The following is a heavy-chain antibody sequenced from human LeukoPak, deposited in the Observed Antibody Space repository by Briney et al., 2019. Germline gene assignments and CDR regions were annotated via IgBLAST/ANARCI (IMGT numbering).Heavy chain of an antibody. CDR1: GFTFSSYS. CDR2: ISSSSSYI. J-gene: IGHJ4*02. V-gene: IGHV3-21*01. Sequence: GGSLRLSCAASGFTFSSYSMNWVRQAPGKGLEWVSSISSSSSYIYYADSVKGRFTISRDNAKNSLYLQMNSLRAEDTAVYYCARDIVEYSSSTTHFDYWGQGTLVTVSS. CDR3: ARDIVEYSSSTTHFDY. D-gene: IGHD6-6*01.